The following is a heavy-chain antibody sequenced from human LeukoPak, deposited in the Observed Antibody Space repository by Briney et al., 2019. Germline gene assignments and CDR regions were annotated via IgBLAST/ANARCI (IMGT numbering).Heavy chain of an antibody. D-gene: IGHD6-13*01. Sequence: PGGSLRLSCAASGFTFSSYAMSWVRQAPGKGLEWVSAISGRGGSTYYADSVKGRFTISRDNSKNTLYLQMNSLRAEDTAVYYCARDRVGQQLVGRKYYYYYMDVWGKGTTVTISS. V-gene: IGHV3-23*01. CDR2: ISGRGGST. J-gene: IGHJ6*03. CDR3: ARDRVGQQLVGRKYYYYYMDV. CDR1: GFTFSSYA.